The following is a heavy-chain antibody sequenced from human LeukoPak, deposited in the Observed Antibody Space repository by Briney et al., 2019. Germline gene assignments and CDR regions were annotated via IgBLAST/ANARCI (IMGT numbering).Heavy chain of an antibody. Sequence: SQTLSLTCAISGDSFSSNSAAWNWIRQSPSRGLEWLGRTYYRSKWYNDYAVSVKSRITINPDTSKNQFSLQLNSVTPEDTAVYYCARFGYSNYPRGYYYYYMDVWGKGTTVTVSS. CDR3: ARFGYSNYPRGYYYYYMDV. CDR1: GDSFSSNSAA. D-gene: IGHD4-11*01. CDR2: TYYRSKWYN. V-gene: IGHV6-1*01. J-gene: IGHJ6*03.